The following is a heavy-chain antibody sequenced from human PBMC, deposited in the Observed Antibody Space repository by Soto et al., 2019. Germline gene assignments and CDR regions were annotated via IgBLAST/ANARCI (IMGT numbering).Heavy chain of an antibody. CDR3: AREKLAVARGYYYYDMDV. D-gene: IGHD6-19*01. J-gene: IGHJ6*02. V-gene: IGHV1-69*13. CDR1: VGTFSSYA. Sequence: SVQVSCKSSVGTFSSYASSWVRQAPGQGSAWMGGIIPIFGTANYAQKFQGRVTMTADESTSTDYMELTSLRSEDTAVYYCAREKLAVARGYYYYDMDVWGQGTTVTVSS. CDR2: IIPIFGTA.